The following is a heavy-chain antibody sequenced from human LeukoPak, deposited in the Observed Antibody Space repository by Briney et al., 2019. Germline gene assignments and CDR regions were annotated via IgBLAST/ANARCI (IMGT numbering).Heavy chain of an antibody. D-gene: IGHD2-15*01. V-gene: IGHV4-59*01. Sequence: SETLSLTCTVSGGSISSYYWSWIRQPPGKGLEWIGYIYYSGSTNYNPSLKSRVTISVDTSKNQSSLKLSSVTAADTAVYYCARVEGYCSGGSCYSVGAFDIWGQGTMVTVSS. CDR1: GGSISSYY. J-gene: IGHJ3*02. CDR2: IYYSGST. CDR3: ARVEGYCSGGSCYSVGAFDI.